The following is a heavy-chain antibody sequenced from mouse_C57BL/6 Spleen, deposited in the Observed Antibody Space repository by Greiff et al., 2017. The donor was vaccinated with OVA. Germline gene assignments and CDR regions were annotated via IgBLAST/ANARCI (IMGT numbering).Heavy chain of an antibody. CDR3: ATAGVYYYGPYYFDY. CDR2: IYPNSGST. V-gene: IGHV1-64*01. Sequence: VQLQQPGAELVKPGASVKLSCKASGYTFTSYWMHWVKQRPGQGLEWIGMIYPNSGSTNYNEKFKSKATLTVDKSSSTAYMQLSSLTSEDSAVYYCATAGVYYYGPYYFDYWGQGTTLTVSS. D-gene: IGHD1-1*01. CDR1: GYTFTSYW. J-gene: IGHJ2*01.